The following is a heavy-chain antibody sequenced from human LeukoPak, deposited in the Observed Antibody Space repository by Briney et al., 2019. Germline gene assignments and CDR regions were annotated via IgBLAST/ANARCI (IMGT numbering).Heavy chain of an antibody. J-gene: IGHJ5*02. CDR3: ARVLSGSWDWFDP. Sequence: AGGSLRLSCAASGVSFSRYWIHWVRQAPGKGLECASRINPDGSTTTYADSVKGRFTISRDNAENTVYLQMNSLRAEDTAVYYCARVLSGSWDWFDPWGQGTLVTVSS. D-gene: IGHD3-22*01. CDR2: INPDGSTT. CDR1: GVSFSRYW. V-gene: IGHV3-74*01.